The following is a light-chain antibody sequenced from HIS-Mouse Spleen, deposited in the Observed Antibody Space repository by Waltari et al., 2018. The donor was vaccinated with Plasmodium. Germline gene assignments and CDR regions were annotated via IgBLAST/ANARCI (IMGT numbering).Light chain of an antibody. V-gene: IGLV4-69*01. CDR2: LNSDGSH. CDR3: QTWGTGMV. Sequence: QLVLTQSPSASASLGASVKLTCTLSSGHRSYALAWHQQQPEKGPRYLMKLNSDGSHSKGDGIPDRFSGSSSGAERYLTISSLQSEDEADYYCQTWGTGMVFGGGTKLTVL. CDR1: SGHRSYA. J-gene: IGLJ3*02.